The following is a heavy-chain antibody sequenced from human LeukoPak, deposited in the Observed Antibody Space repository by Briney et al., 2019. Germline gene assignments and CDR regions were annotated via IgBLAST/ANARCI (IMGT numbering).Heavy chain of an antibody. Sequence: GGSLRLSCAASGFTFSSYAMSWVRQAPGKGLEWVGRIKSKTDGGTTDYAAPVKGRFTISRDDSKNTLYLQMNSLKTEDTAVYYCTTGPGTDCSSTSCYAAKADYYYYMDVWGKGTTVTVSS. CDR3: TTGPGTDCSSTSCYAAKADYYYYMDV. J-gene: IGHJ6*03. V-gene: IGHV3-15*01. D-gene: IGHD2-2*01. CDR1: GFTFSSYA. CDR2: IKSKTDGGTT.